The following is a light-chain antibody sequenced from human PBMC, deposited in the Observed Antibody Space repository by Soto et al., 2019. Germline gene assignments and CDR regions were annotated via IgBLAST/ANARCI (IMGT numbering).Light chain of an antibody. CDR3: DASGLPGT. J-gene: IGKJ4*01. CDR2: GSS. CDR1: QTVISY. Sequence: VVMTHPAATLAVSPGERATLSCRASQTVISYLAWYQETPRQAPRLIISGSSNGATGIPERLRGSGAATDFTLTMCIQAPDDLGVYSADASGLPGTFAEGTKVDIK. V-gene: IGKV3D-15*03.